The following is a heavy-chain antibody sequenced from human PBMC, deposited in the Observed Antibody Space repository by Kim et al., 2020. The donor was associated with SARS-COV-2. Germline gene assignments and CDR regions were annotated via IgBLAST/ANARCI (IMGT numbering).Heavy chain of an antibody. J-gene: IGHJ4*02. Sequence: GGSLRLSCAASGFTFSNAWMSWVRQAPGKGLEWVGRIKSKTDGGTTDYAAPVKGSFTISRDDSKNTLYLPINSLKTEDTAVYYCTTDRFYDYVWRSYRYTGYWGQGTRVTVAS. CDR2: IKSKTDGGTT. CDR3: TTDRFYDYVWRSYRYTGY. CDR1: GFTFSNAW. D-gene: IGHD3-16*02. V-gene: IGHV3-15*01.